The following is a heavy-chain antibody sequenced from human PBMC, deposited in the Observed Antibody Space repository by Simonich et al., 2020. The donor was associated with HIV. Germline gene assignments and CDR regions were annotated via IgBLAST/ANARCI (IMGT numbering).Heavy chain of an antibody. J-gene: IGHJ1*01. CDR2: IKHSGSN. V-gene: IGHV4-34*01. CDR3: ARLTAGGLGEYFQH. CDR1: GGSFSGYY. D-gene: IGHD6-13*01. Sequence: QVQLQQWGAGLLKPSETLSLTCAVYGGSFSGYYWSWIRQPPGKGRDWIGEIKHSGSNNYTPSLNSRVTISVDTSKNQFSLKLSSVTAADTAVYYCARLTAGGLGEYFQHWGQGTLVTVSS.